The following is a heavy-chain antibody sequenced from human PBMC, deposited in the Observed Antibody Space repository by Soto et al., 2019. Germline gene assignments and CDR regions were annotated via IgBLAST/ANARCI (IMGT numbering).Heavy chain of an antibody. J-gene: IGHJ5*02. CDR2: MNPNSGNT. D-gene: IGHD3-10*01. V-gene: IGHV1-8*01. CDR1: GYTFTSYD. CDR3: ARDQGTMVRGVIPPLWDWFDP. Sequence: ASVKVSCKASGYTFTSYDINWVRQATGQGLEWMGWMNPNSGNTAYAQKFQGRVTMTRNTSTSTAYMELRSLRSDDTAVYYCARDQGTMVRGVIPPLWDWFDPWGQGTLVTVSS.